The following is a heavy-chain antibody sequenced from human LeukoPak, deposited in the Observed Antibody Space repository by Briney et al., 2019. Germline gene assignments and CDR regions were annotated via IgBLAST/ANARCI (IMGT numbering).Heavy chain of an antibody. CDR1: GGSISSYY. D-gene: IGHD2-2*02. CDR3: ARLYIVVVPAAISGWFDP. J-gene: IGHJ5*02. Sequence: KPSETLSLTCTVSGGSISSYYWSWIRQPPGKGLEWIGYIYYSGSTNYNPSLRSRVTISVDTSKNQFSLKLSSVTAADTAVYYCARLYIVVVPAAISGWFDPWGQGTLVTVSS. CDR2: IYYSGST. V-gene: IGHV4-59*08.